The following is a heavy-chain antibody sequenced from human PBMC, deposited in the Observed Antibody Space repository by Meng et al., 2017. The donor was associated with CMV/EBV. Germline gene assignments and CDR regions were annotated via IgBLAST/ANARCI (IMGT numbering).Heavy chain of an antibody. Sequence: FSFSEFYMTWLRQAPGKVLEWVAYISFGGKNINYADSVKGRFTVSRNNAENSLSLQMSSLRVEDSAVYYCARGAGYLVGPSKAWLDPWGQGTLVTVSS. CDR1: FSFSEFY. CDR2: ISFGGKNI. CDR3: ARGAGYLVGPSKAWLDP. J-gene: IGHJ5*02. V-gene: IGHV3-11*01. D-gene: IGHD3-9*01.